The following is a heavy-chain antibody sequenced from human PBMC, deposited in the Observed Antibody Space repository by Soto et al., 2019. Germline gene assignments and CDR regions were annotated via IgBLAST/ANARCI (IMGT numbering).Heavy chain of an antibody. D-gene: IGHD3-10*01. Sequence: GGSLRLSCAVSGFTFSNHGMSWVRQAPGKGLEWVSGISGSGAYSYYADSVKGRFTVSRDNSKNTLYLQMNSLRVEDTAFYYCAKGQGGAGTYYECDYWGQGTLFTVSS. V-gene: IGHV3-23*01. CDR3: AKGQGGAGTYYECDY. J-gene: IGHJ4*02. CDR2: ISGSGAYS. CDR1: GFTFSNHG.